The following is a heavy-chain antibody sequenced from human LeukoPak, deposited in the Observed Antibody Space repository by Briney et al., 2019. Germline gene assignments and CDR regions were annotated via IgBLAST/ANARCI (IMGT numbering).Heavy chain of an antibody. CDR2: ISSSSSII. CDR1: GFNLNTYS. V-gene: IGHV3-48*04. D-gene: IGHD3-22*01. Sequence: GGSLRLSCAASGFNLNTYSMNWVRQAPGKGLESVSYISSSSSIIYYADSVKGRFTISRDNAKNSLYLQMNSLRAEDTAVYYCARDYYFDSSGYPLDYWGQGTLVTVSS. J-gene: IGHJ4*02. CDR3: ARDYYFDSSGYPLDY.